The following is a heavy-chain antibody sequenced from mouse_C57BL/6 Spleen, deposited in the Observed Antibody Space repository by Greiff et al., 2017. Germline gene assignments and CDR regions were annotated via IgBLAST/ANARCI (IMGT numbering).Heavy chain of an antibody. J-gene: IGHJ3*01. V-gene: IGHV3-1*01. CDR1: GYSITSGYD. D-gene: IGHD4-1*01. Sequence: EVMLVESGPGMVKPSQSLSLTCTVTGYSITSGYDWHWIRHFPGNKLEWMGYISYSGSTNYNPSLKSRISITHDTSKNHFFLKLNSVTTEDTATYYCASTGTPAWFAYWGQGTLVTVSA. CDR3: ASTGTPAWFAY. CDR2: ISYSGST.